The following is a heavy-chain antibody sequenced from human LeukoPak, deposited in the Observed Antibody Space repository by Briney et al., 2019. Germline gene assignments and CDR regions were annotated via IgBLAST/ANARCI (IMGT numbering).Heavy chain of an antibody. CDR2: ITSSGGST. D-gene: IGHD5/OR15-5a*01. V-gene: IGHV3-23*01. CDR1: GFTFNTYG. J-gene: IGHJ4*02. Sequence: GGSLRLSCAASGFTFNTYGMTWVRQAPGKGLEWVSAITSSGGSTYYGDSVKGRFTISRDNSKNTLYLQMNSLRAEDTAVYYCAKDRLSRDFDYWGRGTLVTVSS. CDR3: AKDRLSRDFDY.